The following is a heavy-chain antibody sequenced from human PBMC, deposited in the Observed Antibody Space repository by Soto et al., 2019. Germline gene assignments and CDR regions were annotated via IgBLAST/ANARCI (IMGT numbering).Heavy chain of an antibody. Sequence: EVQLVESGGGLVQPGGSLRLSCAASGFTFSSYSINWVRQAPGKGLEWVSYISTSGSTIYYADSVKGRFTISRDNARNSVYLQGNSLRAEDRALYSWAREGGMDAWGQGPRSPSP. J-gene: IGHJ6*02. CDR2: ISTSGSTI. CDR1: GFTFSSYS. V-gene: IGHV3-48*01. CDR3: AREGGMDA.